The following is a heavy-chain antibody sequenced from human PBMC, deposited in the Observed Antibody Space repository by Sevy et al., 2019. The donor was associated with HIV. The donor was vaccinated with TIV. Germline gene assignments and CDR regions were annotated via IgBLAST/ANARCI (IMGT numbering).Heavy chain of an antibody. CDR3: ARGHARYCGGGSCYDIDY. D-gene: IGHD2-15*01. Sequence: GGSLRLSCAASGFTFSSYSMNWVRQAPGKGLEWVSSISSSSSYIYYADSVKGRFTISRDNAKNSLYLQMNSLRAEDTTAYYCARGHARYCGGGSCYDIDYWGQGTLVTVSS. J-gene: IGHJ4*02. CDR1: GFTFSSYS. V-gene: IGHV3-21*01. CDR2: ISSSSSYI.